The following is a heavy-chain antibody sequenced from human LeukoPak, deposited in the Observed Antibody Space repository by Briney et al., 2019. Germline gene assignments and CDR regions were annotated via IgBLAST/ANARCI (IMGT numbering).Heavy chain of an antibody. J-gene: IGHJ4*02. CDR1: GFTFSAYA. Sequence: PGGSLRLSCAASGFTFSAYAMAWVRQAPGKGLEWVSAIGGGSDYRIYADPVKGRFTISRDNSKNTLYLQMNSLGVEDTALYYCTKELVSRSSLTFDYWGQGTLVSVSS. V-gene: IGHV3-23*01. CDR2: IGGGSDYR. CDR3: TKELVSRSSLTFDY. D-gene: IGHD2-2*01.